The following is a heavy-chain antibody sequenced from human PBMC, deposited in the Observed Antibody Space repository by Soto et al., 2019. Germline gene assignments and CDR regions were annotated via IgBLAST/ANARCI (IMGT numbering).Heavy chain of an antibody. V-gene: IGHV3-7*01. J-gene: IGHJ4*02. CDR1: GFTFSSYW. CDR3: ARGGHYDSSGSAFDY. Sequence: PGGSLRLSCAASGFTFSSYWMSWVRQAPGKGLEWVANIKQDGSEKYYVDSVKGRFTISRDNAKNSLYLQMNSLRAEDTAVYYCARGGHYDSSGSAFDYWGQGTLVTVSS. CDR2: IKQDGSEK. D-gene: IGHD3-22*01.